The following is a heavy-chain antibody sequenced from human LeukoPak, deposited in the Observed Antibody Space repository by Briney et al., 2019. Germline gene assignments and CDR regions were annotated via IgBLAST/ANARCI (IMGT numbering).Heavy chain of an antibody. CDR2: ISGSGGST. CDR3: AKGEAVDGSSSYFDY. J-gene: IGHJ4*02. V-gene: IGHV3-23*01. Sequence: GGSLRLSCVASGFTFSSYAMSWVRQAPGKGLEWVSAISGSGGSTYYADSVKGRFTISRDNSKNTLYLQMNSLRGEDTDVYYCAKGEAVDGSSSYFDYWGQGTLVTVSS. CDR1: GFTFSSYA. D-gene: IGHD3-10*01.